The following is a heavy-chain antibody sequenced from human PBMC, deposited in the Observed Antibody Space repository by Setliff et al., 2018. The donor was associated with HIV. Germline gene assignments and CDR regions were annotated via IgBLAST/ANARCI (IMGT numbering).Heavy chain of an antibody. V-gene: IGHV4-39*07. Sequence: NPSETLSLTCTVSGGSISSSSYYWGWVRQPPGKGLEWIGEINHSGGTNYNPSLKSRVTMSVDTSKNQFSLKLSSVTAADTAVFYCARGGYSYGFGRHRAYFQYWGQGTQVTVSS. D-gene: IGHD5-18*01. CDR3: ARGGYSYGFGRHRAYFQY. CDR1: GGSISSSSYY. CDR2: INHSGGT. J-gene: IGHJ1*01.